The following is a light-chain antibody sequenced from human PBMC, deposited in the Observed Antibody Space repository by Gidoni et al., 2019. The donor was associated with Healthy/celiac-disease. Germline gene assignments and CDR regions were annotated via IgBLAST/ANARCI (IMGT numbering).Light chain of an antibody. CDR1: NIGSKN. J-gene: IGLJ2*01. Sequence: SYELTQPPSVSVALGQTARITCGGNNIGSKNVHWYQQKPGQAPVLVIYRDSTRPSGIPERFSGSNSGNTATLTISRAQAGDEADYYCQVWDSSTACVVFGGGTKLTVL. V-gene: IGLV3-9*01. CDR3: QVWDSSTACVV. CDR2: RDS.